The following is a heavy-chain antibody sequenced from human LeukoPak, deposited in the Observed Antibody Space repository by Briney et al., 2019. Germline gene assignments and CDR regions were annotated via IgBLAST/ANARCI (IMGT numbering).Heavy chain of an antibody. CDR1: GYSIRNGDY. CDR2: MYNSVSI. CDR3: ARNSSSGFFDY. V-gene: IGHV4-38-2*01. D-gene: IGHD6-6*01. Sequence: SETLSLTCVVSGYSIRNGDYWGWIRQSPGKGLEWIASMYNSVSIHYNPSLKSRVTMLVDTSKNEFSLKMRSVTAADTAVYYCARNSSSGFFDYWGQGTLATVSS. J-gene: IGHJ4*02.